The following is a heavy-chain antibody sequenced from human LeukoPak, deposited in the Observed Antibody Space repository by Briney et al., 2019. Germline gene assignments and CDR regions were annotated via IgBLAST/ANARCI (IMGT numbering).Heavy chain of an antibody. CDR1: GGSISSGSYY. J-gene: IGHJ3*02. D-gene: IGHD2-21*02. V-gene: IGHV4-61*02. CDR3: ARYRPGSVVTVYDAFDI. CDR2: IYTSGST. Sequence: SQTLSLTCTVSGGSISSGSYYWSWIRQPAGKGLEWIGRIYTSGSTNYNPSLKSRVTISVDTSKNQFSLKLSSVTAADTAGYYCARYRPGSVVTVYDAFDIWGQGTMVTVSS.